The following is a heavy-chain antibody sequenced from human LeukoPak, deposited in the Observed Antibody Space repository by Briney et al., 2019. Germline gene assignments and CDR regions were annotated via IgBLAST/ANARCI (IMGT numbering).Heavy chain of an antibody. CDR3: ARGDKSSGWYFLDY. CDR2: ISSSSSHI. J-gene: IGHJ4*02. D-gene: IGHD6-19*01. V-gene: IGHV3-21*01. CDR1: GFTFSNYW. Sequence: GGSLRLSCAASGFTFSNYWMSWVRQAPGKGLEWVSSISSSSSHIYYTDSVKGRFTISRDNAKTSLNLQVSSLRAEDTAVYYCARGDKSSGWYFLDYWGRGTLVTVSS.